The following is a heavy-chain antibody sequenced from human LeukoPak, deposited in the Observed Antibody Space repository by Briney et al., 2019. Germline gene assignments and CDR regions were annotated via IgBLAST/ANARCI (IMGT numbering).Heavy chain of an antibody. Sequence: SGTLSLTCTVSGGSISSGGNYWSWIRQHPGKGLEWIGYIYYSGSTYYNPSLKSRVTISVDTSKKQFSLKLSSVTAADTAVYYCARATESYYYGMDVWGQGTTVTVSS. V-gene: IGHV4-31*03. CDR3: ARATESYYYGMDV. CDR1: GGSISSGGNY. J-gene: IGHJ6*02. CDR2: IYYSGST.